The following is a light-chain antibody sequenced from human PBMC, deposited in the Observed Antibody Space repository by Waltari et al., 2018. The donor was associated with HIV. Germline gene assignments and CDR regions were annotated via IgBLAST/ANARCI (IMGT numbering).Light chain of an antibody. J-gene: IGLJ2*01. CDR1: SSNICAGYD. Sequence: QSVLTQPPSVSGASGQRVTIACTGSSSNICAGYDVHWSLQLPVTAPKLLIYGNSNRPSGVPDRFSGSKSGTSASLAITGLQAEDEADYYCQSYDSSLSGSNVVFGGGTKLTVL. V-gene: IGLV1-40*01. CDR3: QSYDSSLSGSNVV. CDR2: GNS.